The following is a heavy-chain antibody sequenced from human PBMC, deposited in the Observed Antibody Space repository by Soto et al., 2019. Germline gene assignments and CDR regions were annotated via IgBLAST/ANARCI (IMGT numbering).Heavy chain of an antibody. CDR2: INHTGST. V-gene: IGHV4-34*01. J-gene: IGHJ1*01. CDR1: MGPTCSGYD. D-gene: IGHD3-3*01. Sequence: GTPAPTCAVCMGPTCSGYDWTWIIPPPGKGLEWIGEINHTGSTKYNPSRKSRVTISLDTSKNQFSLSLRSVTAADTACYYCARGREIIGAVTPFENWGQRKQVTVSA. CDR3: ARGREIIGAVTPFEN.